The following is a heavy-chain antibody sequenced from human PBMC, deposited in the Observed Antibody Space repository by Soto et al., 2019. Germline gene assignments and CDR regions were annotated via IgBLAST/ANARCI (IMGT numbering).Heavy chain of an antibody. CDR3: ARSLLWFGELSAAIDY. CDR2: ISAYNGNT. Sequence: QVQLVQSEAEVKKPGASVKVSCKASGYTFTSYGISWMRQAPGQGLEWMGWISAYNGNTNYAQKLQGRVTMTTDTTTSTAYMELRSLRSDDTAVYYCARSLLWFGELSAAIDYWGQGTLVTVSS. CDR1: GYTFTSYG. J-gene: IGHJ4*02. D-gene: IGHD3-10*01. V-gene: IGHV1-18*01.